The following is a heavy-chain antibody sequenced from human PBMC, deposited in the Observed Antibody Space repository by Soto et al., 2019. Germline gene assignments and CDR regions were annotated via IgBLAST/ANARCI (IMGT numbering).Heavy chain of an antibody. CDR2: INPNSGGT. CDR1: GYTFTGYY. Sequence: QVQLVHSGAEVKKPGASVKISCKASGYTFTGYYMHWVRQAPGQGLEWMGWINPNSGGTNYAQKLQGWVTMTRDTSISTAYMELSRLRSDATAVYYCARSPDSSGHYGMDVWGQGTTVTVSS. CDR3: ARSPDSSGHYGMDV. D-gene: IGHD3-22*01. V-gene: IGHV1-2*04. J-gene: IGHJ6*02.